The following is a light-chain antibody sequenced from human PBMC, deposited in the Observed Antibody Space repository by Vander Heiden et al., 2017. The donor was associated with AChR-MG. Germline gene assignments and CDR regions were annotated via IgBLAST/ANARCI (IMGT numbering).Light chain of an antibody. V-gene: IGKV1-39*01. J-gene: IGKJ4*01. CDR3: QQSYSNPQMLT. Sequence: DIQMTQSPSSLSASVGDRVTITCRASQSISSYLNWYQQKPGKAPKLLIYAASSLQSGVPSRFSGSGSGTDFTLTISSLQPEDFATYYCQQSYSNPQMLTFGGGTKVEIK. CDR2: AAS. CDR1: QSISSY.